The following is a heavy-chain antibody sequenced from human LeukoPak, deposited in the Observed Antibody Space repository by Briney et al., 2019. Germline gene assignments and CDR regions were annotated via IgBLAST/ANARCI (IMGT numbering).Heavy chain of an antibody. CDR2: ISGSGGST. V-gene: IGHV3-23*01. J-gene: IGHJ4*02. D-gene: IGHD1-7*01. Sequence: GGSLRLSCAASGFTFSSYAMSWVRQAPGKGLEWVSSISGSGGSTYYADSVRGRFTISRDNSKNTLYLQMNSLRGEDTAVYYCAKDREGTIADYFDYWGQGTLVTVSS. CDR3: AKDREGTIADYFDY. CDR1: GFTFSSYA.